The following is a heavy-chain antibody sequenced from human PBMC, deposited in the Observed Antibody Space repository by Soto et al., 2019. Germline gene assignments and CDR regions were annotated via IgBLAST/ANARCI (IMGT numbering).Heavy chain of an antibody. Sequence: QVQLVQSGAEVKKPGSSVKVSCKASGGTFSSYAISWVRQAPGQGLEWMGGIIPIFGTANYAQKFQGRVTITADESTSTAYMELSRLRSEDTAVYYCARVVSGSTEVYYYGMDVWGQGTTVTVSS. CDR1: GGTFSSYA. CDR2: IIPIFGTA. J-gene: IGHJ6*02. V-gene: IGHV1-69*01. CDR3: ARVVSGSTEVYYYGMDV. D-gene: IGHD3-10*01.